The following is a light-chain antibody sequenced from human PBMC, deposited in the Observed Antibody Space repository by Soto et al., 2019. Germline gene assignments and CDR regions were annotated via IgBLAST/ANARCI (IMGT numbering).Light chain of an antibody. CDR3: HKSYSAPWK. J-gene: IGKJ1*01. Sequence: DIQVTQSPSSLSASVGDRVTITCRASQSISSYLNWYRQKPGRAPNLLIYAASKLQSGVPSRFSGSGSGTDSTLTISSLQPGDFAIYYCHKSYSAPWKFGQGTKVEIK. V-gene: IGKV1-39*01. CDR1: QSISSY. CDR2: AAS.